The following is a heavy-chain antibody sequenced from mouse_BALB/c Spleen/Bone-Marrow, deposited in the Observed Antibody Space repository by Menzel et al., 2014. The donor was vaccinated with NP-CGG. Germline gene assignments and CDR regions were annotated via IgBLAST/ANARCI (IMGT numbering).Heavy chain of an antibody. J-gene: IGHJ1*01. D-gene: IGHD2-14*01. V-gene: IGHV1-63*02. Sequence: VQRVESGAELVRPGASVKISCKASGYTFTNYWLGWVKQRPGHGLEWIGDIXPGGGYTNYNEKFKGKATLTADTSSSTAYMQLSSLTSEDSAVYFCAREVRRYFDVWGAGTTVTVSS. CDR2: IXPGGGYT. CDR3: AREVRRYFDV. CDR1: GYTFTNYW.